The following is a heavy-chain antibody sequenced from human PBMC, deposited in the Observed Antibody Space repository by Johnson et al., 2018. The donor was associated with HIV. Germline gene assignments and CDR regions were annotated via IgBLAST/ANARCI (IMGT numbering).Heavy chain of an antibody. CDR3: AKFPSVSTCDAFDI. D-gene: IGHD6-13*01. J-gene: IGHJ3*02. V-gene: IGHV3-30*02. CDR1: GFTFTTYG. CDR2: IRYDGSNK. Sequence: QVQLVESGGGVVQPGGSLRLSCAASGFTFTTYGMHWVRQAPGKGLAWVAFIRYDGSNKYYVASVQGRFNISRDNFKNTPYLQMNSLSAEDTAEYYCAKFPSVSTCDAFDIWGQGTMVTVSS.